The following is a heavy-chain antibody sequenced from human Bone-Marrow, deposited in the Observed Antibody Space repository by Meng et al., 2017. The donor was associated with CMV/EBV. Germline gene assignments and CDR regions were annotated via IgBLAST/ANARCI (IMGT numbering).Heavy chain of an antibody. V-gene: IGHV3-48*03. CDR1: GFTFSSYA. J-gene: IGHJ5*02. CDR2: ISRSGSNT. D-gene: IGHD5/OR15-5a*01. Sequence: GGSLRLSCAASGFTFSSYAMNWVRQAPGKGLEWISTISRSGSNTYYADSVKGRFTISRDNAKNSLYLQMNSLRADDTALYYCSKKAVSPPSLDNWLDPWGQGTLVTVSS. CDR3: SKKAVSPPSLDNWLDP.